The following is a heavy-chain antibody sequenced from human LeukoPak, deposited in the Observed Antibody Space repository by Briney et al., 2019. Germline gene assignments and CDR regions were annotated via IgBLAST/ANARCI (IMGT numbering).Heavy chain of an antibody. V-gene: IGHV3-23*01. CDR3: AKADTMITFGRVIVAFYY. D-gene: IGHD3-16*02. CDR1: GFTFSSYA. CDR2: ISGSGGST. J-gene: IGHJ4*02. Sequence: GGSLRLSCAASGFTFSSYAMSWVRQAPGKGLEWVSAISGSGGSTYYADSVKGRFTISRDNSKNTLYLQMNSLRAEDTAVYYCAKADTMITFGRVIVAFYYWGQGTLVTVSS.